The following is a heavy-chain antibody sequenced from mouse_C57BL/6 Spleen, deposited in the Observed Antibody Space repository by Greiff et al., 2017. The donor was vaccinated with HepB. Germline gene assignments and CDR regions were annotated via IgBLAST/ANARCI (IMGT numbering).Heavy chain of an antibody. Sequence: QVHVKQSGAELARPGASVKLSCKASGYTFTSYGISWVKQRTGQGLEWIGEIYPRSGNTYYNEKFKGKATLTADKSSSTAYMELRSLTSEDSAVYFCARYYEVGFAYWGQGTLVTVSA. D-gene: IGHD2-4*01. CDR2: IYPRSGNT. CDR1: GYTFTSYG. J-gene: IGHJ3*01. V-gene: IGHV1-81*01. CDR3: ARYYEVGFAY.